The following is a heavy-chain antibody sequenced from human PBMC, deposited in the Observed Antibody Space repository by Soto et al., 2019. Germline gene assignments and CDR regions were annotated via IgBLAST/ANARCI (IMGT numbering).Heavy chain of an antibody. CDR2: IIPIFGTA. CDR3: ARGPSSRGVISNAFDI. Sequence: SVKVSCKASGGTFSSYAISWVRQAPGQGLEWMGGIIPIFGTANYAQKFQGRVTITADESTSTAYMELSSLRSEDTAAYYCARGPSSRGVISNAFDIWGQGTRVTVAS. V-gene: IGHV1-69*13. J-gene: IGHJ3*02. CDR1: GGTFSSYA. D-gene: IGHD3-10*01.